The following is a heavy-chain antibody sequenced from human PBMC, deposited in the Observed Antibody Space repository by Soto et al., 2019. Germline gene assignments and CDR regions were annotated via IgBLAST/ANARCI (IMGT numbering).Heavy chain of an antibody. CDR1: GGTFSSYA. CDR3: ARDPYSRRYYYGMDV. CDR2: IIPIFGTA. J-gene: IGHJ6*02. V-gene: IGHV1-69*13. D-gene: IGHD6-13*01. Sequence: ASVKVSCQASGGTFSSYAISWVRQATGQGLEWMGGIIPIFGTANYAQKFQGRVTITADESTSTAYMELSSLRSEDTAVYYCARDPYSRRYYYGMDVWGQGTTVTVS.